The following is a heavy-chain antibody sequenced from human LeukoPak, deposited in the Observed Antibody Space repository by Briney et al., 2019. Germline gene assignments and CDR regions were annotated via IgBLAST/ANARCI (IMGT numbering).Heavy chain of an antibody. J-gene: IGHJ1*01. D-gene: IGHD3-22*01. CDR1: GYTFTSYY. V-gene: IGHV1-46*01. Sequence: APVKVSCKASGYTFTSYYMHWVRQAPGQGLEWMGIINPSGGSTSYAQKFQGRVTMTRDTSTSTVYMELSSLRSEDTVVYYCASGDYYDSSGYYGNEYFQHWGQGTLVTVSS. CDR2: INPSGGST. CDR3: ASGDYYDSSGYYGNEYFQH.